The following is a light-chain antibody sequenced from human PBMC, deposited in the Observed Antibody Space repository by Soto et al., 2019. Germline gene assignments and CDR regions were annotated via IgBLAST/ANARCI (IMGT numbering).Light chain of an antibody. CDR2: GAS. V-gene: IGKV3-20*01. J-gene: IGKJ4*01. CDR3: QQSYSMPRT. Sequence: EIVLTQSPGTLSLSPGERATLSCRASQSVSSSYLAWYQQKPGQAPRLLIYGASSRATGIPDRFSGSGPGTDFTVTISSLQPEDFATYYCQQSYSMPRTFGGGTKVDIK. CDR1: QSVSSSY.